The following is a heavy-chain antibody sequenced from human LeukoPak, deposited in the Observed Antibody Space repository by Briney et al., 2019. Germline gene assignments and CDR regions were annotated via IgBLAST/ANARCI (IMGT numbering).Heavy chain of an antibody. Sequence: GGSLRLSCAASGFTFDDYAMHWVRQAPGKGLEWVSGINWNGGSTGYADSVKGRFTISRDNAKNSLYLQMNSLRAEDTALYYCARAIVGPTYYFYYMDVWGKGTTVTVSS. CDR1: GFTFDDYA. CDR2: INWNGGST. D-gene: IGHD1-26*01. CDR3: ARAIVGPTYYFYYMDV. J-gene: IGHJ6*03. V-gene: IGHV3-20*04.